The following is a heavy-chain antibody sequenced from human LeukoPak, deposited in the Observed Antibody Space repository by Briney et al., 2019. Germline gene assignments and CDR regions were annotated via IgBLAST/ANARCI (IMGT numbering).Heavy chain of an antibody. CDR2: ILPSDSDT. CDR1: GYSFTSYW. D-gene: IGHD3-3*01. J-gene: IGHJ4*02. Sequence: GESLKISCQGSGYSFTSYWIGWVRQMPGKGPEWMGIILPSDSDTRYSPSFQGQATISADKSISTAYLQWSSLKASDTAMYFCARGLRPMRYFEYWGQGTLVTVSS. V-gene: IGHV5-51*01. CDR3: ARGLRPMRYFEY.